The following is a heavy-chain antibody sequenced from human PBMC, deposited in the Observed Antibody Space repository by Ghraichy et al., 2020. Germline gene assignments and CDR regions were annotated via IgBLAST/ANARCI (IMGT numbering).Heavy chain of an antibody. CDR3: ARDDNGYMY. D-gene: IGHD5-18*01. Sequence: LNISCVASGFTFRSYWMSWVRQAPGKGLEWVANIKQDGSDKYYVDSVKGRFTISKDNAKNSLYLQMNSLRAEDTAVYYCARDDNGYMYWGQGTLVIVSS. J-gene: IGHJ4*02. V-gene: IGHV3-7*03. CDR2: IKQDGSDK. CDR1: GFTFRSYW.